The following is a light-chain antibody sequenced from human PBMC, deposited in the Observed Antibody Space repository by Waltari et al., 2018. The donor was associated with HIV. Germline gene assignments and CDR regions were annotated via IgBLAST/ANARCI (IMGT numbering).Light chain of an antibody. V-gene: IGLV3-19*01. J-gene: IGLJ2*01. CDR2: DKN. Sequence: SSELTQDPAVSVDLGQTVRTTCQGDSTRSYSDNWYLQKPGQAPLLVIYDKNNRPSGIPDRFSGSSSGNAASLTITGAQAEDEADYYCNSRDSSGHVIFGGGTKLTVL. CDR3: NSRDSSGHVI. CDR1: STRSYS.